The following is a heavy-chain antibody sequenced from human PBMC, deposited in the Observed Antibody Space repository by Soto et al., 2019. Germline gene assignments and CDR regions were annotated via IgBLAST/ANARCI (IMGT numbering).Heavy chain of an antibody. CDR3: AKEFDSGKFYGLES. J-gene: IGHJ4*02. D-gene: IGHD1-26*01. Sequence: QVQLQESGPGLVKPSQTLSLPCTVSGDSIMRDSSCWNWIRQHPGKGMEWIGYTYYSGTTAYNTSLKTRVTISPDTSKNKFSLNVIAVTAADTAVYYCAKEFDSGKFYGLESWGQGTQVTVSS. CDR2: TYYSGTT. CDR1: GDSIMRDSSC. V-gene: IGHV4-31*03.